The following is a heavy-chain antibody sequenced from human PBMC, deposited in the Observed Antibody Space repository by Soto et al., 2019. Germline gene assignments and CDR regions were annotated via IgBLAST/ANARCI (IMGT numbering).Heavy chain of an antibody. CDR2: ISWNSGSI. CDR1: GFTFDDYA. J-gene: IGHJ6*03. V-gene: IGHV3-9*01. Sequence: EVQLVESGGGLVQPGRSLRLSCAASGFTFDDYAMHWVRQAPGKGLEWVSGISWNSGSIGYADSVKGRFTISRDNAKNSLYLQMNRLRAEDTALYYCAKGGVGSHYYYMDVWGKGTTVTVSS. D-gene: IGHD3-10*01. CDR3: AKGGVGSHYYYMDV.